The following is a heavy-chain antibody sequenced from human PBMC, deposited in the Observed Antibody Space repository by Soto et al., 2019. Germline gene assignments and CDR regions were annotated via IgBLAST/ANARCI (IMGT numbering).Heavy chain of an antibody. Sequence: PSETLSLTCAVSGGSISSSNWWSWVRQPPGKGLEWIGNIHYSGSTYYDSSLKSRVTISVDTSKNQFSLKLSSVTAADTAVYYCASQHYYDSSGYYVVYWGQGTLVTVSS. CDR1: GGSISSSNW. V-gene: IGHV4-4*02. CDR3: ASQHYYDSSGYYVVY. J-gene: IGHJ4*02. D-gene: IGHD3-22*01. CDR2: IHYSGST.